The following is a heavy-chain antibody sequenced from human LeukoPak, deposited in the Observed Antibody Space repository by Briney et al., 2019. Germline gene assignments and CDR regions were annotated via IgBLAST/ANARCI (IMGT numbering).Heavy chain of an antibody. Sequence: GGSLRLSCAASGFTFSRYAMHWVRQAPGKGLEWVAVTSYDGSNKYYADSVKGRFTISRDNSKNTLYLQMDSLRAEDTAVFYCAGDLGTRPFDIWGQGTMVTVSP. D-gene: IGHD4-23*01. CDR3: AGDLGTRPFDI. CDR2: TSYDGSNK. CDR1: GFTFSRYA. V-gene: IGHV3-30*01. J-gene: IGHJ3*02.